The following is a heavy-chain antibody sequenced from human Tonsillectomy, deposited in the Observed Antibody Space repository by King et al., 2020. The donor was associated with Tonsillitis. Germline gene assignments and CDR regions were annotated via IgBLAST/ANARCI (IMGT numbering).Heavy chain of an antibody. D-gene: IGHD3-3*01. CDR1: GGSISSGDYY. V-gene: IGHV4-30-4*01. Sequence: QLQESGPGLVKPSQTLSLSCNVSGGSISSGDYYWSWVRQPPGEGLEWIGYIYSSGSTYYNPSLRSRVTILPDTSKNQFSLKLRSVTAADTAMYYCARELRQGPWFGPWGQGTLVIVSS. J-gene: IGHJ5*02. CDR2: IYSSGST. CDR3: ARELRQGPWFGP.